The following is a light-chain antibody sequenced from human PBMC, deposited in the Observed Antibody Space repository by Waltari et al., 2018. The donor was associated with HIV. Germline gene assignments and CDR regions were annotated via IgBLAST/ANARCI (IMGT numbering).Light chain of an antibody. CDR1: IGHSNYA. J-gene: IGLJ2*01. CDR2: LNSDGSH. V-gene: IGLV4-69*01. Sequence: QLVLTQSPSASASLGPSVKLTCTLSIGHSNYAIPWHQQQPEKGPRFLMKLNSDGSHSKGDGIPDRFSGSSSGAERYLTISSLQSEDEATYYCQTWANGIQVFGGGTKLTVL. CDR3: QTWANGIQV.